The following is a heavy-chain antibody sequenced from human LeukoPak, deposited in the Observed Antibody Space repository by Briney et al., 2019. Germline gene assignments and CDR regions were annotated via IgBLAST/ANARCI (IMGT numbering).Heavy chain of an antibody. CDR3: ARDWPTVITDY. CDR1: GYTFTTHG. Sequence: ASVKVSCKTSGYTFTTHGISWVRQAPGQGLEWMGWISTSKGDTNYAQKFRGRLTMTTDRSTSTAYMELRSLSSGDTAAYYCARDWPTVITDYWGQGTLVTVSS. J-gene: IGHJ4*02. V-gene: IGHV1-18*01. D-gene: IGHD4-11*01. CDR2: ISTSKGDT.